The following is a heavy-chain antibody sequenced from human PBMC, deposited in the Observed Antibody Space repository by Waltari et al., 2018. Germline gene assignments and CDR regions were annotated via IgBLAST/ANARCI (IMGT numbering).Heavy chain of an antibody. CDR3: ARVGRGYPFDY. J-gene: IGHJ4*02. V-gene: IGHV4-59*01. CDR1: GGSISSYY. D-gene: IGHD5-12*01. CDR2: IYYSGST. Sequence: QVQLQESGPGLVKPSETLSLTCTVSGGSISSYYWSWIRQPPGKGLEWIGYIYYSGSTNYNPSLKSRVTISVDTSKNQFSLKLSSVTAADTAVYYCARVGRGYPFDYWVQGTLVTVSS.